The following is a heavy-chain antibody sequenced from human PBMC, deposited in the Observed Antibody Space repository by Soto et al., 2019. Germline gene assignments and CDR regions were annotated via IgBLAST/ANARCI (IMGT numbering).Heavy chain of an antibody. J-gene: IGHJ3*01. CDR2: MWYDGSNT. V-gene: IGHV3-33*03. Sequence: QVHLAESGGCVVQPGTSLRLSCATSGFPFDRYGMHWVRQAPGKGLEWVAAMWYDGSNTYYGESVKGRFLISRDNSKNTVYLEMNSLRVEDTGVYFCAKGRVAVAAGAFDSWGPGTRVTVSS. CDR3: AKGRVAVAAGAFDS. CDR1: GFPFDRYG. D-gene: IGHD6-19*01.